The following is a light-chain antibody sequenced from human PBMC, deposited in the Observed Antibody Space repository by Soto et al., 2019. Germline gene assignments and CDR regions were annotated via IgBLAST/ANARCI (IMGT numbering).Light chain of an antibody. CDR3: QQYNNGPPWT. CDR1: QSVSSK. V-gene: IGKV3-15*01. CDR2: GAS. Sequence: EIVMTQSPATLSVSPGERATLSCRASQSVSSKLAWYQKKPGQAPRLLIYGASTRATGIPARFSGSGYGTEFTLTISSLQSEDFAVYYCQQYNNGPPWTFGQGTKVEFK. J-gene: IGKJ1*01.